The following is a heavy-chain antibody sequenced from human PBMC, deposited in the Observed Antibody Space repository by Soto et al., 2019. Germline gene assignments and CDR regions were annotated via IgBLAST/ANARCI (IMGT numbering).Heavy chain of an antibody. J-gene: IGHJ3*02. Sequence: QITLKESGPTLVKPTQPLTLTCTFSGFSRSPIGVGGGWIRHPPGKTLEWLALIYWDDDKRYSPSLKSRLTIHKDTSKKQSVLTLTNMDPLDTATYYCAHRPPDSRVYHDAFDIWCQGTMVTVAS. D-gene: IGHD3-22*01. CDR3: AHRPPDSRVYHDAFDI. V-gene: IGHV2-5*02. CDR2: IYWDDDK. CDR1: GFSRSPIGVG.